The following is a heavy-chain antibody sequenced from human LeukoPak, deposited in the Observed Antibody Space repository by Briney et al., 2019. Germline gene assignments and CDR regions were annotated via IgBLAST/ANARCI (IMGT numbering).Heavy chain of an antibody. CDR2: IYYSGST. V-gene: IGHV4-39*01. J-gene: IGHJ5*02. D-gene: IGHD2-15*01. Sequence: SETLSLTCTVSGGSISSSSYYWGWIRQPPGKGLEWIGSIYYSGSTYYNPSLKSRVTISVDTSMNQFSLKLSFVTTADTAVYYCARALGYCSGGSCTRGYNWFDPWGQGTLVTVPS. CDR1: GGSISSSSYY. CDR3: ARALGYCSGGSCTRGYNWFDP.